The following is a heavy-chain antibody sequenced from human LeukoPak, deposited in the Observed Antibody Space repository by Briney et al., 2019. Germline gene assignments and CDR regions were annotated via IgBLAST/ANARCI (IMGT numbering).Heavy chain of an antibody. Sequence: SGGSLRLSCAASGFTFSSYWMTWVRQAPGKGLEWVANIKQDGSEEYYVDSVKGRITIPRDNAHNSLYLQMNSLRAEDTAVYHCVRAIGGYASYWGQGTLVTVSS. CDR1: GFTFSSYW. V-gene: IGHV3-7*01. D-gene: IGHD5-12*01. CDR3: VRAIGGYASY. J-gene: IGHJ4*02. CDR2: IKQDGSEE.